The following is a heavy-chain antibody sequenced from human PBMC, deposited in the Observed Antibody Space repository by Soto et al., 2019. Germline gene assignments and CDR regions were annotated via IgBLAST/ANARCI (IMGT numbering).Heavy chain of an antibody. D-gene: IGHD1-1*01. CDR1: GVSISTSTYF. J-gene: IGHJ5*02. V-gene: IGHV4-39*01. CDR2: IYYIGNT. Sequence: SETLSLTCTVSGVSISTSTYFWDWIRQPPGKGLEWIGSIYYIGNTYYNPSLKSRVTISIDTSENQFSLRLNSVTAADTAVYFCARRGSAVSVATGFDPWGQGTPGTVSS. CDR3: ARRGSAVSVATGFDP.